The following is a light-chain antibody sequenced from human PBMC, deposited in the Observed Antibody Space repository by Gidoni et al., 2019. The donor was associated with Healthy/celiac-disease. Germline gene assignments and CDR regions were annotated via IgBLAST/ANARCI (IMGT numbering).Light chain of an antibody. CDR2: GSS. CDR1: QSVSSSY. Sequence: ELVLTHSPGTLSLSPGERATLSCRAGQSVSSSYLAWYQQKPGQAPRHLIYGSSSRATGIPDRFSGSGSGTDFTLTISRLEPEDFAVYYCQKYGSPGTFGQGTKVEIK. V-gene: IGKV3-20*01. J-gene: IGKJ1*01. CDR3: QKYGSPGT.